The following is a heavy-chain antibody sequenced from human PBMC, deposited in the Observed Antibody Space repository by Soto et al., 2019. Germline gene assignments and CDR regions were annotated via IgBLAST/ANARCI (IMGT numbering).Heavy chain of an antibody. CDR1: SGSISSSNW. J-gene: IGHJ3*02. Sequence: QVQLQESGPGLVKPSGTLSLTCAVSSGSISSSNWWSWVRQPPGKGLEWIGEIYHSGSTNYNPSLKSRVTISVDKSKNQFSLKLSSVTAADTAVYYCARAPENLNDYGDYVRGSSRLDIWGQGTMVTVSS. V-gene: IGHV4-4*02. CDR2: IYHSGST. D-gene: IGHD4-17*01. CDR3: ARAPENLNDYGDYVRGSSRLDI.